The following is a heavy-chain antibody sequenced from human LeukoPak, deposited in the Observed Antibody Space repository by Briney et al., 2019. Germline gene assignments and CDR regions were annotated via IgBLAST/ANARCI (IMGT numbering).Heavy chain of an antibody. Sequence: SETLSLTCTVSGGSISSYYWSWIRQPPGKGLEWIGYIYYSGSTSYNPSLKSRVTISVDTSKNQFSLKLSSVTAADTAVYYCARISTVTTWSFGYWGQGTLVTVSS. CDR3: ARISTVTTWSFGY. D-gene: IGHD4-11*01. CDR1: GGSISSYY. J-gene: IGHJ4*02. V-gene: IGHV4-59*01. CDR2: IYYSGST.